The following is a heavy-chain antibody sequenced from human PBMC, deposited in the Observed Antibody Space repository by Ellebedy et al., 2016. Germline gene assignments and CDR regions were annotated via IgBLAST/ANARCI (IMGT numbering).Heavy chain of an antibody. J-gene: IGHJ4*02. CDR1: GGSISSGDYY. Sequence: LRLSXTVSGGSISSGDYYWSWIRQPPGKGLEWIGYIYYSGSTYYNPSLKSRVTISVDTSKNQFSLKLSSVTAADTAVYYCATGGTARYFDYWGQGTLVTVSS. CDR3: ATGGTARYFDY. D-gene: IGHD2-8*02. V-gene: IGHV4-30-4*01. CDR2: IYYSGST.